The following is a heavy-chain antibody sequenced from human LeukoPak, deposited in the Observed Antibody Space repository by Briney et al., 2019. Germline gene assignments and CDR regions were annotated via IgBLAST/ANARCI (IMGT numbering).Heavy chain of an antibody. J-gene: IGHJ6*03. CDR1: GGSISSYY. Sequence: SGTLSLTCTVSGGSISSYYWSWIRQPPGKGLEWIGYIYYSGSTNYNPSLKSRVTISVDTSKNQFSLKLSSVTAADTAVYYCARVRTGYSRDYYYYMDVWGKGTTVTVSS. D-gene: IGHD6-13*01. CDR2: IYYSGST. CDR3: ARVRTGYSRDYYYYMDV. V-gene: IGHV4-59*01.